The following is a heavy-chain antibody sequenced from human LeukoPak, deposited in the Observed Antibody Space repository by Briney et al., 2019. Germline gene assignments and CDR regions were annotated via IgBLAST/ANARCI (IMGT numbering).Heavy chain of an antibody. J-gene: IGHJ6*02. Sequence: ASVTLSFTAAGSTCTSNSNSWVRQAREPRVEWMGWISAYNGNTNYAQKLQGRVTMTTDTSTSTAYMELRSLRSDDTAVYYCASVYKHGMDVWGQGTTVTVSS. CDR1: GSTCTSNS. D-gene: IGHD5-24*01. CDR2: ISAYNGNT. V-gene: IGHV1-18*01. CDR3: ASVYKHGMDV.